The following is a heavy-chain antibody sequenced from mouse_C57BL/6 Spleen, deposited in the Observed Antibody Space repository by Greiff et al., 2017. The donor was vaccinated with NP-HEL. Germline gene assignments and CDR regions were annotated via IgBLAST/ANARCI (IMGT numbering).Heavy chain of an antibody. J-gene: IGHJ3*01. Sequence: EVHLVESGGGLVKPGGSLKLSCAASGFTFSSYAMSWVRQTPEKRLEWVATISDGGSYTYYPDNVKGRFTISRDNAKNNLYLQMSHLKSEDTAMYYCAREAITTVVASEGAWFAYWGQGTLVTVSA. V-gene: IGHV5-4*01. CDR1: GFTFSSYA. D-gene: IGHD1-1*01. CDR2: ISDGGSYT. CDR3: AREAITTVVASEGAWFAY.